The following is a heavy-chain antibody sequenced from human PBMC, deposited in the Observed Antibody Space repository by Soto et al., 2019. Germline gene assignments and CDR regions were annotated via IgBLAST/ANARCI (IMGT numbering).Heavy chain of an antibody. D-gene: IGHD6-19*01. Sequence: SETLSLTCTVSGGSISSYYWSWIRQPPGKGLEWIGYIYYSGSTNYNPSLRSRVTISVDTSKNQFSLKLSSVTAADTAVYYCARTQYSSGWYNFDYWGQGTLVTVSS. CDR2: IYYSGST. V-gene: IGHV4-59*08. CDR3: ARTQYSSGWYNFDY. J-gene: IGHJ4*02. CDR1: GGSISSYY.